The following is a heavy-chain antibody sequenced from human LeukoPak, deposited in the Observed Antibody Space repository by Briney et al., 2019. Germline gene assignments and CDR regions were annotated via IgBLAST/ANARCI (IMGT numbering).Heavy chain of an antibody. V-gene: IGHV3-23*01. J-gene: IGHJ5*02. Sequence: GGSLRLSCAASGFTFSTYAMTWVRQAPGKGMEWVSDISGSGSNTYYADSKKGRFTISRENYKNMLYMKMNRLRADDTAVYYCAKGRGLPGSAWFDLWGQGTLVTVSS. CDR1: GFTFSTYA. D-gene: IGHD3-10*01. CDR3: AKGRGLPGSAWFDL. CDR2: ISGSGSNT.